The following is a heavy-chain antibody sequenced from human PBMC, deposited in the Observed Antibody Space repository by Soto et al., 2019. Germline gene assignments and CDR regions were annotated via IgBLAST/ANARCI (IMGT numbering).Heavy chain of an antibody. CDR1: GFTFSDYY. CDR2: ISSSGGTI. CDR3: ARSGYSGYGLVDF. J-gene: IGHJ4*02. Sequence: QVQLVESGAGLVKPGGSLRLSGAASGFTFSDYYMSWIREAPGKGLEWISYISSSGGTIYYADSVKGRFTISRDNAKNSLYLQMNSLRAEDTAVYYCARSGYSGYGLVDFWGQGTLVTVSS. V-gene: IGHV3-11*01. D-gene: IGHD5-12*01.